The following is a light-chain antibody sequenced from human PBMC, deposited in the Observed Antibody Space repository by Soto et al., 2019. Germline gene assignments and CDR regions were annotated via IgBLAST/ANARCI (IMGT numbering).Light chain of an antibody. CDR1: QSVSSK. CDR3: QQYNNWLT. CDR2: GAS. Sequence: EIVMTQSPATLSVSPGERATLSCRASQSVSSKLAWYQQKPGQAPRLLIYGASTRATGIPARFSGSGSGTEFTLTISSLQSEEFAVYYCQQYNNWLTFGGGTKVEIK. J-gene: IGKJ4*01. V-gene: IGKV3-15*01.